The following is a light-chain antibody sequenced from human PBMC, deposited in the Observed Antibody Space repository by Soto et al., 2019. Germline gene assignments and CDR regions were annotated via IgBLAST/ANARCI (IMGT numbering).Light chain of an antibody. CDR1: SRDVGRYNF. J-gene: IGLJ1*01. Sequence: QACRTQPASVSGSPGQSITTSCTGTSRDVGRYNFVSWYQQHPGKAPKLMIYDVSNRPSGVSNRFSGSKSDNTASLTISGLQAEDEADYYCSSYTSSTTDVFGTGTKVTVL. CDR3: SSYTSSTTDV. CDR2: DVS. V-gene: IGLV2-14*01.